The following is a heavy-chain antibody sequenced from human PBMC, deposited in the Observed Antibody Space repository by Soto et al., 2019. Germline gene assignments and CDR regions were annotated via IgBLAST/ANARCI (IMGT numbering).Heavy chain of an antibody. D-gene: IGHD1-7*01. CDR3: ASRDPGTSVDY. CDR1: GCSFTSNNW. V-gene: IGHV4-4*02. CDR2: IYRTGST. J-gene: IGHJ4*02. Sequence: QVPLQGAGPGLVKASGTLALTCAVSGCSFTSNNWWTLVRQPPGQGLEWIGEIYRTGSTNYNPSLKSRVTISLDKSENQFSLKVTSLTAADTAVYYCASRDPGTSVDYWGQGTLVTVSS.